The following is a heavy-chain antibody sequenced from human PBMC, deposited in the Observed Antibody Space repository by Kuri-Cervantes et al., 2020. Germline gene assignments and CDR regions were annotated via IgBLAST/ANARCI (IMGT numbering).Heavy chain of an antibody. D-gene: IGHD1-26*01. CDR2: ITDSGDHT. V-gene: IGHV3-23*01. CDR3: AKGSRTSRPYYFDY. CDR1: GFTFSNYA. Sequence: ETLSLTCAASGFTFSNYAMSWVRQAPGKELEWVSAITDSGDHTFHADSVRGRFTISRDNSKNTLYLQMNSLRGEDTAVYYCAKGSRTSRPYYFDYWGQGTLVTVSS. J-gene: IGHJ4*02.